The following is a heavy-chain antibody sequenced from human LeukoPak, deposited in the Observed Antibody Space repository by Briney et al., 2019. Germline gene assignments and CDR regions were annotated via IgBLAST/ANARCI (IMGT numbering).Heavy chain of an antibody. CDR1: GGSISSYY. CDR3: ARAVEMATAYFDY. D-gene: IGHD5-24*01. J-gene: IGHJ4*02. Sequence: SETLSLTCTVSGGSISSYYWSWIRQPPGKGLEWIGYIYYSGSTYYNPSLKSRVTISVDTSKNQFSLKLSSVTAADTAVYYCARAVEMATAYFDYWGQGTLVTVSS. CDR2: IYYSGST. V-gene: IGHV4-59*08.